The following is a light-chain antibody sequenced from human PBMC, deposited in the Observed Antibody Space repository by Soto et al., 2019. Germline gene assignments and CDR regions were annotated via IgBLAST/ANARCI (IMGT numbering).Light chain of an antibody. CDR2: DAS. Sequence: EIVLTQSPATLSLSPGERATLSCRASQSVSSYLAWYQHKPGQAPRLLIYDASNRATGIPARFSGSGSGTDFTLTISSLEPEDFAVYYCQQYNNGWTFGQGTKVEIK. V-gene: IGKV3-11*01. J-gene: IGKJ1*01. CDR3: QQYNNGWT. CDR1: QSVSSY.